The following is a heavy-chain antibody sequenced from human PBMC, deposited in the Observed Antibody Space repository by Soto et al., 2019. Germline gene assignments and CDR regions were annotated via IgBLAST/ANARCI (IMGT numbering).Heavy chain of an antibody. CDR2: VSYTGDTT. V-gene: IGHV3-23*01. Sequence: EVQVLESGGGLVQPGGSLRLSCASSGFTFSTYGMSWVRQAPGKGLEWVSSVSYTGDTTYYADSVKGRFTISRDNSKNTVYLQMNSLRTEDTATYGGDGQDYWGQGTLVTVSS. CDR3: DGQDY. D-gene: IGHD2-21*02. CDR1: GFTFSTYG. J-gene: IGHJ4*02.